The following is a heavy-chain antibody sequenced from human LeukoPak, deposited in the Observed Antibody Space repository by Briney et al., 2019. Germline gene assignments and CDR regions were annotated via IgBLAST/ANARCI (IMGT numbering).Heavy chain of an antibody. CDR3: ARDPPLVSGPVYYYYYMDV. CDR2: ISRSSYYI. CDR1: GFTFSSYA. Sequence: GGSLRLSCAASGFTFSSYAMRWVRQAPGKGLEWVSSISRSSYYIYYTDSVKGRFTISRDNAKNSLYLQMNSLRAGDTAVYYCARDPPLVSGPVYYYYYMDVWGKGTTVTVSS. D-gene: IGHD5/OR15-5a*01. V-gene: IGHV3-21*01. J-gene: IGHJ6*03.